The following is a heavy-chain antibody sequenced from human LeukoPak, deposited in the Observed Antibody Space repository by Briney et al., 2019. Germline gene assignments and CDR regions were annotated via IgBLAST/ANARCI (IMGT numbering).Heavy chain of an antibody. CDR3: ARHRSGDSFFLDY. CDR1: GGSIISYY. D-gene: IGHD4-17*01. CDR2: IYTSGST. J-gene: IGHJ4*02. Sequence: SETLSLTCTVSGGSIISYYWSWIRQPAGKGLEWIGRIYTSGSTNYNPSLRSRVTISVDKSKNQFSLQLSSVTDADTAVYYCARHRSGDSFFLDYWGQRTQVTVSP. V-gene: IGHV4-4*07.